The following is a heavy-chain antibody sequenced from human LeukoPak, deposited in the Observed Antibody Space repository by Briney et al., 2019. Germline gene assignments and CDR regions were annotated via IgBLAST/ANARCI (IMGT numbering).Heavy chain of an antibody. V-gene: IGHV3-7*01. CDR2: IKPDGSEK. Sequence: CTASGVTLSNYTMHLVRQAPGRGQEWVANIKPDGSEKFYVDSVKGRFTISRDNAKNSLYLQMISLTAEDTAVYYCASTKLGEFNNWGQGTLVTVFS. CDR3: ASTKLGEFNN. CDR1: GVTLSNYT. D-gene: IGHD7-27*01. J-gene: IGHJ4*02.